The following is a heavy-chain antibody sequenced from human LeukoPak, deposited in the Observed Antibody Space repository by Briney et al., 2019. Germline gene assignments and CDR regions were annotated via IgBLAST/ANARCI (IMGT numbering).Heavy chain of an antibody. CDR1: GFTFSSYA. CDR3: AKDLIVRRIAMADSYFYY. CDR2: ISGNGDST. J-gene: IGHJ4*02. V-gene: IGHV3-23*01. Sequence: GGSLRLSCAASGFTFSSYAMSWVRQAPGKGLEWVSGISGNGDSTYYADSVKGRFAISRDNSKNTLYLQMNSLRAEDTAVYYCAKDLIVRRIAMADSYFYYWGQGTLVTVSS. D-gene: IGHD6-19*01.